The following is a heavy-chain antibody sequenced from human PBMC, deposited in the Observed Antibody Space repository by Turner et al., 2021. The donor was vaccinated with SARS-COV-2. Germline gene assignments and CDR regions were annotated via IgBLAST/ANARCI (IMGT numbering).Heavy chain of an antibody. D-gene: IGHD3-9*01. J-gene: IGHJ6*02. CDR2: FVPEDGKT. V-gene: IGHV1-24*01. CDR1: ASTLTELS. Sequence: QVQLVQPGAEVKKPGASLKVSCKASASTLTELSMHWVRQAPGKGLEWMGGFVPEDGKTIYDQNLQGRVTMTEDTSTDTANMELRSLRSEDTAVYYCATHYDIVNPYYAPRGYSGMDVWGQGTAVTVSS. CDR3: ATHYDIVNPYYAPRGYSGMDV.